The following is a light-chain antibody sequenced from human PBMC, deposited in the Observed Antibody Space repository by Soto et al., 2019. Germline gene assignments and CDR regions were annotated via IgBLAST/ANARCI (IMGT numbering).Light chain of an antibody. CDR2: EVS. V-gene: IGLV2-14*01. CDR1: SSDVGGYNF. Sequence: QSGLTQPASVSGSPGQSITISCTGASSDVGGYNFVSWYQQHPGKAPKLMIFEVSNRPSGVSDRFSGSKSGNTASLTISGLQAEDEADYYCSSYTSSSTAVFGGGTKVTVL. J-gene: IGLJ3*02. CDR3: SSYTSSSTAV.